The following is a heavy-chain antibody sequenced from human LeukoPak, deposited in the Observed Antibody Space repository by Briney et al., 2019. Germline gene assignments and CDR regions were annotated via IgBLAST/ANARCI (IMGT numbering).Heavy chain of an antibody. J-gene: IGHJ5*02. CDR3: ARKLNYYYGSGSYFRRRKENWFDP. CDR1: GYTFTSHG. V-gene: IGHV1-69*06. Sequence: SVKVSCKASGYTFTSHGISWVRQAPGQGLEWMGGIIPIFGTANYAQKFQGRVTITADKSTSTAYMELSSLRSEDTAVYYCARKLNYYYGSGSYFRRRKENWFDPWGQGTLVTVSS. CDR2: IIPIFGTA. D-gene: IGHD3-10*01.